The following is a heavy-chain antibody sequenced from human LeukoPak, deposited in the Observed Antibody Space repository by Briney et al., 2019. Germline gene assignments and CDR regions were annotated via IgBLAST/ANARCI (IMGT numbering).Heavy chain of an antibody. CDR1: GXSFNIHT. J-gene: IGHJ4*02. V-gene: IGHV3-21*01. D-gene: IGHD3-10*01. Sequence: GGSLRLSCAASGXSFNIHTINWVRQAPGKGLEWVSSISSSSGYIYYAGSVKGRFTISRDNDNNSLYLQMNSLRAEDTAVYYCARGYGSGIFDYWGQGALVTVSS. CDR3: ARGYGSGIFDY. CDR2: ISSSSGYI.